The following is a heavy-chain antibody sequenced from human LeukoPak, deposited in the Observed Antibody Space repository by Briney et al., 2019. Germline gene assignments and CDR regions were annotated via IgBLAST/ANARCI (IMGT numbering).Heavy chain of an antibody. V-gene: IGHV3-7*01. CDR2: IKKDGSEK. CDR3: ARGLSGVTGYTYGRGIDY. D-gene: IGHD5-18*01. CDR1: GFTFSSHW. Sequence: PGGSLRLSCAACGFTFSSHWMSWVRQAPGKGLEWVANIKKDGSEKYYVDSVKGRFTISRDNAKTSSYLQMNSLRAEDTAVYYCARGLSGVTGYTYGRGIDYWGQGTLVTVSS. J-gene: IGHJ4*02.